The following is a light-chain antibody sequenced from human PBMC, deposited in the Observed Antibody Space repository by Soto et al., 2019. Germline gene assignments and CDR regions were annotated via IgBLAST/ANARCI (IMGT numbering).Light chain of an antibody. CDR1: QDIGNY. CDR3: QQHDSLPLT. V-gene: IGKV1-33*01. CDR2: DAS. Sequence: DIQMTQSPSSLSASVGDRVTVTCRASQDIGNYLCWYQQRLGKAPKLLIYDASYLEAGVPSRFSGSGSVTDFTFTISSLQPEDFATYYCQQHDSLPLTFGGGTKVEMK. J-gene: IGKJ4*01.